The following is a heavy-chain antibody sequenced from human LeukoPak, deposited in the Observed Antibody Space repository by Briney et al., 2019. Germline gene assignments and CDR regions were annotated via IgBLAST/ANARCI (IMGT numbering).Heavy chain of an antibody. V-gene: IGHV3-48*03. CDR1: GFTFSSYE. Sequence: PGGSLRLSCAASGFTFSSYEMNWVRQAPGKGLEWVSYISSSGSTIYYADSVKGRFTISRDNAKNSLYLQMNSLRAEDTAVYYCARDNILWFGELLSSRWFDPWGQGTLVTVSS. CDR3: ARDNILWFGELLSSRWFDP. CDR2: ISSSGSTI. D-gene: IGHD3-10*01. J-gene: IGHJ5*02.